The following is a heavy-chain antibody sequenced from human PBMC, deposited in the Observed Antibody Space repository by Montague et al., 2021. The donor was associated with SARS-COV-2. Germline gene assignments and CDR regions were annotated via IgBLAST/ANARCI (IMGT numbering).Heavy chain of an antibody. D-gene: IGHD1-26*01. CDR1: GFTFGSYS. Sequence: SLRLSCAASGFTFGSYSVNWVRQAPGKGLEWVSSISSSSSYIYYADSVKGRFTISRDNAKNSLYLQMNSLRAEDTAVYYCARVESGSGLYYFDYWGQGTLVTVSS. V-gene: IGHV3-21*01. CDR2: ISSSSSYI. CDR3: ARVESGSGLYYFDY. J-gene: IGHJ4*02.